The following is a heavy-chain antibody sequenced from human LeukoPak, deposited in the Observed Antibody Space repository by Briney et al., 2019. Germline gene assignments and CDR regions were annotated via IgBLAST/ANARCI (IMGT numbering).Heavy chain of an antibody. CDR2: IYPGDSDD. V-gene: IGHV5-51*01. J-gene: IGHJ4*02. CDR1: GYSFTSYW. D-gene: IGHD1-14*01. CDR3: ARLKGVTVSGPVDY. Sequence: GESLKISCKTSGYSFTSYWIGWVRQLPGKGLEWVGIIYPGDSDDRYIPSFEGQVTISVDKSISTAYLQWSSLRASDTAMYYCARLKGVTVSGPVDYWGQGTLVTVSS.